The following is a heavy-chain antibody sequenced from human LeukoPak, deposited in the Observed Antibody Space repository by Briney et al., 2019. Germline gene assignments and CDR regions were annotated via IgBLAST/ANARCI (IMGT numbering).Heavy chain of an antibody. CDR3: AREGVLRFLEWRYYFDY. D-gene: IGHD3-3*01. CDR2: IYYSGST. J-gene: IGHJ4*02. CDR1: GGSISSGDYY. Sequence: SETLSLTCTVSGGSISSGDYYWSWIRQPPGKGLEWIGYIYYSGSTYYNPSPKSRITISVDTSKNQFSLKLSSVTAADTAVYYCAREGVLRFLEWRYYFDYWGQGTLVTVSS. V-gene: IGHV4-30-4*08.